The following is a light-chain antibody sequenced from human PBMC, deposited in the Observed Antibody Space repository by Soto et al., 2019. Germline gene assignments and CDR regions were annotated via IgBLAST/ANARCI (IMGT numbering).Light chain of an antibody. CDR3: HQYSGPPYT. V-gene: IGKV3-20*01. J-gene: IGKJ2*01. Sequence: EIVLTQSPGTLSLSPGERVTLSCRASQSVSSSYFGWFQQRPGRAPRLLIYDTFNRATGIPDRFSGSGSGTDFTLTISRLEPEDFAVYYCHQYSGPPYTVGQGTKLEMK. CDR1: QSVSSSY. CDR2: DTF.